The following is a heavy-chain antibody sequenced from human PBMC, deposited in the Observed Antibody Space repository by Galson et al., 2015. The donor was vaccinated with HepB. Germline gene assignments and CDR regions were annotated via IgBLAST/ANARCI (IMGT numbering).Heavy chain of an antibody. V-gene: IGHV3-30*02. Sequence: SLRLSCAASGFTFSSYGMHWVRQAPGKGLEWVAFIRYDGSNKYYADSVKGRFTISRDNSKNTLYLQMNSLRAEDTAVYYCAKLGSGGSCYSCTNWFDPWGQGTLATVSS. J-gene: IGHJ5*02. CDR2: IRYDGSNK. CDR1: GFTFSSYG. CDR3: AKLGSGGSCYSCTNWFDP. D-gene: IGHD2-15*01.